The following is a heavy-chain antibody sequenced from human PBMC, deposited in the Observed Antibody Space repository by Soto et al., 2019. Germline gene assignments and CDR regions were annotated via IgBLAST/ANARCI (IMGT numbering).Heavy chain of an antibody. D-gene: IGHD3-22*01. CDR2: ISSSSSYI. V-gene: IGHV3-21*01. Sequence: GGSLRLSCAASGFTFSSYSMNWVRQAPGKGLEWVSSISSSSSYIYYADSVKGRFTISRDNAKNSLYLQMNSLRAEDTAVYYCARDLTPISSGPFDYWGQGTLVSVS. CDR3: ARDLTPISSGPFDY. CDR1: GFTFSSYS. J-gene: IGHJ4*02.